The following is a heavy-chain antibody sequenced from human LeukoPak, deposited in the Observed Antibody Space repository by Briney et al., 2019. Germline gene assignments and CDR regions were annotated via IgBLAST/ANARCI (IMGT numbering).Heavy chain of an antibody. CDR1: GGSISSGSYY. J-gene: IGHJ4*02. CDR2: IYTSGST. D-gene: IGHD3-10*01. CDR3: AREFQLLWFGELSFYFDY. Sequence: SLETLSLTCTVSGGSISSGSYYWSWIRQPAGKGLEWIGRIYTSGSTNYNPSLKSRVTISVDTSKNQFSLKLSSVTAADTAVYYCAREFQLLWFGELSFYFDYWGQGTLVTVSS. V-gene: IGHV4-61*02.